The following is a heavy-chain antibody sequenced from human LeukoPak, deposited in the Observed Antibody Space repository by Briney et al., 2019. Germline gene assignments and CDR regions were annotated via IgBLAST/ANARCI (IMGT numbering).Heavy chain of an antibody. V-gene: IGHV4-31*03. CDR3: ARGHYYSNWVDP. D-gene: IGHD4-11*01. J-gene: IGHJ5*02. CDR2: IYYSGST. CDR1: GGSISSGGYY. Sequence: PSQTLSLTCTVSGGSISSGGYYWSWIRQHPGKGLEWIGYIYYSGSTYYNPSLKSRVTISVDTSKYQFSLKLSSVTAADTAVYYCARGHYYSNWVDPWGQGTLVTVSS.